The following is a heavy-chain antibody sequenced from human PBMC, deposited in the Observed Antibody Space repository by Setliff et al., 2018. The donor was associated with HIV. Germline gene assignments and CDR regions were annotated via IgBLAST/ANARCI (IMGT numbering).Heavy chain of an antibody. CDR3: ARDQATGYEKVWFSWIDP. CDR1: GGTFSLYA. CDR2: IIPIFNTA. J-gene: IGHJ5*02. D-gene: IGHD5-12*01. V-gene: IGHV1-69*13. Sequence: SVKVSCKASGGTFSLYAINWVRQAPGQGLEWMGGIIPIFNTANYAQKFQGRVTITADGSTSTAYMELSSLRFEDTATYYCARDQATGYEKVWFSWIDPWGQGTLVTISS.